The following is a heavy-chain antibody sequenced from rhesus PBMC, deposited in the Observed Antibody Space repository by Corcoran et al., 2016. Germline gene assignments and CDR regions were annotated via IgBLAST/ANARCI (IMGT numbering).Heavy chain of an antibody. CDR2: IYGRVGST. Sequence: QVQLQESGPGLVKPSETLSLTCAVSGGSISSNYWSWIRQAPGKGLEWIGRIYGRVGSTDYNPSLKSRVTISTDTSKNQFSLKLSSVTAADTTVYYCARLATVTHYWGQGVLVTVSS. V-gene: IGHV4-160*01. D-gene: IGHD4-35*01. J-gene: IGHJ4*01. CDR1: GGSISSNY. CDR3: ARLATVTHY.